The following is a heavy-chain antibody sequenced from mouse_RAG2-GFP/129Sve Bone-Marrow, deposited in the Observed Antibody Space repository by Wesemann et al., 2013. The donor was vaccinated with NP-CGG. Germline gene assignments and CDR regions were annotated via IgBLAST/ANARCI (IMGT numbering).Heavy chain of an antibody. V-gene: IGHV14-3*02. D-gene: IGHD2-3*01. Sequence: EVQLQQSGAELVKPGASVKLSCTASGFNIKDTHMHWVKQRPEQGLEWIGRIDPANGNTKYDPKFQGKATITADTSSNTAYLQLSSLTSEDTAVYYCARDGDGRYFDVWGAGTTVTVSS. CDR3: ARDGDGRYFDV. J-gene: IGHJ1*01. CDR1: GFNIKDTH. CDR2: IDPANGNT.